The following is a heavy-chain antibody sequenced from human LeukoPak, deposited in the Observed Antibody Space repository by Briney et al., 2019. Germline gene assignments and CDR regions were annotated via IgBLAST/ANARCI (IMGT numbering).Heavy chain of an antibody. J-gene: IGHJ3*02. CDR2: INPNSGGT. Sequence: GASMKVSCKASGYTFTGYYMHWVRQAPGQGLEWMGRINPNSGGTNYAQKFQGRVTMTRDTSISTAYMELSRLRSDDTAVYYCARPNGAWGAFVIWGQGTMVTVSS. CDR3: ARPNGAWGAFVI. D-gene: IGHD4/OR15-4a*01. V-gene: IGHV1-2*06. CDR1: GYTFTGYY.